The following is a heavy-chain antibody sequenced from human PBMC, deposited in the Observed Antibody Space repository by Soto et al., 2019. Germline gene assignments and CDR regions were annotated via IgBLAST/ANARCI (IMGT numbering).Heavy chain of an antibody. CDR1: GFSLSTHL. CDR2: IKPDGGEK. D-gene: IGHD3-22*01. V-gene: IGHV3-7*04. Sequence: GALKLSRSAPGFSLSTHLMSLDRPDPRKGVQGVANIKPDGGEKWYVDSVRGRFTISRDNVKNSLYLQMNNVRAEDTAVYYCARGDFYDSSGPFSDAFDIWGQGTMVTVSS. CDR3: ARGDFYDSSGPFSDAFDI. J-gene: IGHJ3*02.